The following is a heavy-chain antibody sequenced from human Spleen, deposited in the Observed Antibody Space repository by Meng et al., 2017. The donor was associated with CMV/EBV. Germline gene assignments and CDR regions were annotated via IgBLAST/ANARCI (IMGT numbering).Heavy chain of an antibody. J-gene: IGHJ6*02. CDR1: GFTFSSYE. V-gene: IGHV3-48*03. CDR3: ANGGVRQFYYAMDV. CDR2: ISTSGGTT. Sequence: GESLKISRAASGFTFSSYEMNWVRQASGKGLEWVSYISTSGGTTYYADSVKGRFTVSRDNSNNTLYLQMNSLRGEDTAVYYCANGGVRQFYYAMDVWGQGTTVTVSS. D-gene: IGHD2-15*01.